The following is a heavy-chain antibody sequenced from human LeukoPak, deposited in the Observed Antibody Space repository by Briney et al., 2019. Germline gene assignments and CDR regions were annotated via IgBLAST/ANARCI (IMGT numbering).Heavy chain of an antibody. V-gene: IGHV3-74*01. J-gene: IGHJ1*01. CDR2: ISSDGSST. D-gene: IGHD6-19*01. Sequence: GGSLRLSCAASGLTFSSYWMHWVRQGPGKGLVWVSRISSDGSSTTYADSVKGRFTISRGNAKNTLHLQMNSLRVEDTAVYYCARSGQWLGAEYFQHWGQGSLVTVSS. CDR1: GLTFSSYW. CDR3: ARSGQWLGAEYFQH.